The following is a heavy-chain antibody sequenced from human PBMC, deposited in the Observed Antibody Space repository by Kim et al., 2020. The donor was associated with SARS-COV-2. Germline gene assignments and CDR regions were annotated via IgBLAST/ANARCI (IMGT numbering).Heavy chain of an antibody. CDR2: INPNSGDT. D-gene: IGHD3-10*01. J-gene: IGHJ3*02. V-gene: IGHV1-2*02. Sequence: ASVKVSCKASGYTFTSYHMQWVRQAPGQGLEWMGWINPNSGDTNYAQKFQGRVTMTRDTSISTAYKQLSRLTSDDTAVYYCVRDYYGSGSYLPHDAFDIW. CDR3: VRDYYGSGSYLPHDAFDI. CDR1: GYTFTSYH.